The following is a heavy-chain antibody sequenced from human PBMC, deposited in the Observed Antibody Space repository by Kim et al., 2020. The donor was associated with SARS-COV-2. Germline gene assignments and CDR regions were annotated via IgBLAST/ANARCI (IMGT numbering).Heavy chain of an antibody. J-gene: IGHJ4*02. CDR3: AKDAGTGSMQWLVPEAQYYFAY. CDR1: GFTFSSYG. V-gene: IGHV3-33*06. D-gene: IGHD6-19*01. Sequence: GGSLRLSCAASGFTFSSYGMHWVRQAPGKGLEWVAVIWYDGSNKYYADSVKGRFTISRDNSKNTLYLQMNSLRAEDTAVYYCAKDAGTGSMQWLVPEAQYYFAYWGQGTLVTVSS. CDR2: IWYDGSNK.